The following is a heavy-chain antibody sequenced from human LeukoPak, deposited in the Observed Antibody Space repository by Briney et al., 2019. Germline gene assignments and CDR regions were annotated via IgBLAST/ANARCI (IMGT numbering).Heavy chain of an antibody. Sequence: SVKVSCKASGFTFTSSVVQWVRQTRGQRLEWIGWIVVGSGSTNYAQKFQERVTITRDMSTSTTYMELSSLRSEDTAVYYCAADGAKYCSGGSCSEFWDYWGQGTLVTVSS. CDR3: AADGAKYCSGGSCSEFWDY. CDR2: IVVGSGST. CDR1: GFTFTSSV. J-gene: IGHJ4*02. V-gene: IGHV1-58*01. D-gene: IGHD2-15*01.